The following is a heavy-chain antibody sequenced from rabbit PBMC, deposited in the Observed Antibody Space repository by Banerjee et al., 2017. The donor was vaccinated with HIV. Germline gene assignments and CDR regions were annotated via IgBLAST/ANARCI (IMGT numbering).Heavy chain of an antibody. J-gene: IGHJ4*01. CDR3: ARRVTDSSGGYINL. D-gene: IGHD1-1*01. CDR2: IYGGDGST. Sequence: QSLEESGGDLVKPGASLTLTCTASGFDFSSSYYMCWVRQAPGKGLEWIACIYGGDGSTYYASWAKGRFTISKTSSTTVTLPMTSLTAADTATYFCARRVTDSSGGYINLWGQGTLVTVS. CDR1: GFDFSSSYY. V-gene: IGHV1S40*01.